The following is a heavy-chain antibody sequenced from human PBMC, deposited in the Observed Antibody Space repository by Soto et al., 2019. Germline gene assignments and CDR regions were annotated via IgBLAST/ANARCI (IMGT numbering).Heavy chain of an antibody. CDR2: INHSGST. CDR3: ARGYAPPLYDSSGYYLAYFDY. J-gene: IGHJ4*02. D-gene: IGHD3-22*01. Sequence: PSETLSLTCAVYGGSFSGYYWSWIRQPPGKGLEWIGEINHSGSTNYNPSLKSRVTISVDTSKNQFSLKLSSVTAADTAVYYCARGYAPPLYDSSGYYLAYFDYWGQGTLVTVSS. V-gene: IGHV4-34*01. CDR1: GGSFSGYY.